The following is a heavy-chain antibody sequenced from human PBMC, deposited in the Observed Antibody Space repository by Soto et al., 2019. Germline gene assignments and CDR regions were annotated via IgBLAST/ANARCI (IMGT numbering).Heavy chain of an antibody. CDR1: GGSISSYY. V-gene: IGHV4-59*01. D-gene: IGHD2-2*02. J-gene: IGHJ5*02. CDR3: ARGYCSSTICYIWDNWFDP. CDR2: IYYSGRT. Sequence: SETLPLTCTVSGGSISSYYWSWIRQPPGKGLEWIGYIYYSGRTNYNPSLKSRVTISVDTSKNQFSLKLSSVTAADTAVYYCARGYCSSTICYIWDNWFDPWGQGTLVTVSS.